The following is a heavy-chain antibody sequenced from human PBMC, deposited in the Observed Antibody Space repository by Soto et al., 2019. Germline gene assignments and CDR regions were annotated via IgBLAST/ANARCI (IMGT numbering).Heavy chain of an antibody. D-gene: IGHD3-10*01. Sequence: EVQLLESGGGLVRPGGSLRLSCAASGFTFSSYAMSWVRQAPGKGLEWVSAISGSGGSTYYADSVKGRFTISRDNSKNTLYLQMNSLRAEDTAVYYCAKAPYYGSAWDYWGQGTLVTVSS. CDR1: GFTFSSYA. J-gene: IGHJ4*02. CDR3: AKAPYYGSAWDY. V-gene: IGHV3-23*01. CDR2: ISGSGGST.